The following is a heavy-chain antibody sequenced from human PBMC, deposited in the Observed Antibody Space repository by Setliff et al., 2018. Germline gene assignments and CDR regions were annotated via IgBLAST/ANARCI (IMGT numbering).Heavy chain of an antibody. D-gene: IGHD6-6*01. CDR1: GGSISSGGYY. Sequence: SETLSLTCNVSGGSISSGGYYWSWIRQHPGKGLEWIGYIYYSGSTSYYNPSLKSRVTISVATSKKQFSLNLSSVTAADTAVYYCARGQATSSRSSLVYWGQGIPVTVSS. J-gene: IGHJ4*02. CDR3: ARGQATSSRSSLVY. V-gene: IGHV4-31*03. CDR2: IYYSGSTS.